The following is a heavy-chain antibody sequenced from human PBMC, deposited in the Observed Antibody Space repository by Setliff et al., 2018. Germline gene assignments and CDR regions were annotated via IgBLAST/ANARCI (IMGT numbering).Heavy chain of an antibody. D-gene: IGHD5-18*01. CDR2: VYYTGIS. Sequence: SETLSLTCTVSGGSISGNNFFWAWIRQPPGKGLEWLGSVYYTGISYSHPSLESRVTISVDTSKNQFSLRLTSVTAADTAVYFCARDQTAILDFWGHGTLGTVSS. CDR3: ARDQTAILDF. V-gene: IGHV4-39*07. CDR1: GGSISGNNFF. J-gene: IGHJ4*01.